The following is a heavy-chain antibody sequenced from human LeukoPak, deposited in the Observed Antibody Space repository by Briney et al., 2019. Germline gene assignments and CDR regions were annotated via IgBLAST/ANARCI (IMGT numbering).Heavy chain of an antibody. CDR3: ARAWGGRGRSWGALDF. CDR1: GFNFNNYD. D-gene: IGHD3-16*01. CDR2: IGTVADT. Sequence: GGSLRLSCAASGFNFNNYDFHWVRQVAGKRLEWVAGIGTVADTFYPDSVMGRFTISRENAKNSFYLQMNSLRAGDTAVYYCARAWGGRGRSWGALDFWGQGILVTVSS. V-gene: IGHV3-13*01. J-gene: IGHJ4*02.